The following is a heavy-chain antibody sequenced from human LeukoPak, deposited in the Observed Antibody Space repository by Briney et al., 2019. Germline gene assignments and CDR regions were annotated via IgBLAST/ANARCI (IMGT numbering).Heavy chain of an antibody. Sequence: GGSLRLSCAASGFTFSSYSMNRVRQAPGKGLEWVSSISSSSSYIYYADSVKGRFTISRDNAKNSLYLQMNSLRAEDTAVYYCAREPFYGDYDLDYWGQGTLVTVSS. D-gene: IGHD4-17*01. CDR3: AREPFYGDYDLDY. V-gene: IGHV3-21*01. CDR2: ISSSSSYI. CDR1: GFTFSSYS. J-gene: IGHJ4*02.